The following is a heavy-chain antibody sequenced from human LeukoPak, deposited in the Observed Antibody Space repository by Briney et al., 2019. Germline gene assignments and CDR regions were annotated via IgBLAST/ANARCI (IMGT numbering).Heavy chain of an antibody. CDR2: IYHSGST. D-gene: IGHD4-17*01. J-gene: IGHJ4*02. CDR1: GYSISSGYY. CDR3: ARHLYGDYARKFDY. V-gene: IGHV4-38-2*01. Sequence: PSETLSLTCAVSGYSISSGYYWGWIRQPPGKGREWIGSIYHSGSTYYNPSLKSRVSISVDTSKNQFSLKLSSVTAADTAVYYCARHLYGDYARKFDYWGQGTLVTVSS.